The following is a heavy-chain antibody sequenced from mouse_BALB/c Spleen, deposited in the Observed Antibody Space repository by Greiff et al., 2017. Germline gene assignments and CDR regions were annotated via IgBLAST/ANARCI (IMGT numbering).Heavy chain of an antibody. CDR1: GFAFSSYD. J-gene: IGHJ4*01. CDR2: ISSGGGST. D-gene: IGHD4-1*01. CDR3: ARTGTYAMDY. Sequence: EVMLVESGGGLVKPGGSLKLSCAASGFAFSSYDMSWVRQTPEKRLEWVAYISSGGGSTYYPDTVKGRFTISRDNAKNTLYLQMSSLKSEDTAMYYCARTGTYAMDYWGQGTSVTVSS. V-gene: IGHV5-12-1*01.